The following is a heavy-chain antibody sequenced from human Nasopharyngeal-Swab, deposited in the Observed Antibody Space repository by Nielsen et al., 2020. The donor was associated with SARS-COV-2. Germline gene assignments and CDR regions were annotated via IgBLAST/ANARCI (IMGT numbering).Heavy chain of an antibody. J-gene: IGHJ6*02. V-gene: IGHV4-61*02. CDR2: IYTSGST. Sequence: SETLSLTCTVSGGSISSGSYYWSWIRQPAGKGLEWIGRIYTSGSTNYNPSLKSRVTISVDTSKNQFSLKLSSVTAADTAEYYCAREVPADGYYYYYGMDVWGQGTTVTVSS. CDR1: GGSISSGSYY. CDR3: AREVPADGYYYYYGMDV. D-gene: IGHD5-24*01.